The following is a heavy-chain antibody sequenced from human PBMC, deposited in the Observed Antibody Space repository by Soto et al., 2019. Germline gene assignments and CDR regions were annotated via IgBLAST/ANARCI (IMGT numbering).Heavy chain of an antibody. J-gene: IGHJ6*02. D-gene: IGHD3-3*01. V-gene: IGHV3-30-3*01. CDR2: ISYDGSNK. CDR3: ARVLVRFLEWLSHYYYYGMDV. Sequence: PGGSLRLSCAASGFTFSSYAMHWVRQAPGKGLEWVAVISYDGSNKYYADSVKGRFTISRDNSKNTLYLQMNSLRAEDTAVYYCARVLVRFLEWLSHYYYYGMDVWGQGTTVTV. CDR1: GFTFSSYA.